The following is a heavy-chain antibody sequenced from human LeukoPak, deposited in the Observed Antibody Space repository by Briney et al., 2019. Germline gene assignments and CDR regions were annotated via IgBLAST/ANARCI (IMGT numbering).Heavy chain of an antibody. V-gene: IGHV3-30-3*01. CDR1: GFTFSSYA. Sequence: PGGSLRLSCAAPGFTFSSYAMHWVRQAPGKGLEWVAFISYDGSNKYYADSVKGRFTISRDNSKNTLYLQMNSLRAEDTAVYYCARVSREWVLPVLAPLDYWGQGTLVTVSS. D-gene: IGHD1-26*01. CDR2: ISYDGSNK. CDR3: ARVSREWVLPVLAPLDY. J-gene: IGHJ4*02.